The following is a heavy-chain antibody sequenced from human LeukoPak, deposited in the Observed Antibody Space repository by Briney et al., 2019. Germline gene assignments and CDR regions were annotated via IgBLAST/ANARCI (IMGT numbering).Heavy chain of an antibody. CDR3: ARLNCSGGSCYLDY. V-gene: IGHV4-59*08. J-gene: IGHJ4*02. CDR2: IYYSGST. CDR1: GGSISSYY. D-gene: IGHD2-15*01. Sequence: PSETLSLTCTVSGGSISSYYWSWIRQPPGKGLEWIGYIYYSGSTNYNPSLKSRVTILVDTSKNQFSLKLSSVTAADTAVYYCARLNCSGGSCYLDYWGQGTLVTVSS.